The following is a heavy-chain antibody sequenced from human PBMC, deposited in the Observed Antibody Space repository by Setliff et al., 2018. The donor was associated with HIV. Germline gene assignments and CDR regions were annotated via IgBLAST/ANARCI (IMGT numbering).Heavy chain of an antibody. V-gene: IGHV4-61*09. CDR2: IYTSGST. Sequence: TSETLSLTCTVSGGSISSNSYYWSWIRQPAGKGLEWIGHIYTSGSTNYNPSLQSRVTISVDTPKNQFSLKLTSMTAADTAVYYCVRTGSSTSWGIYYYYYMDIWGKGSTVTVSS. CDR3: VRTGSSTSWGIYYYYYMDI. J-gene: IGHJ6*03. CDR1: GGSISSNSYY. D-gene: IGHD3-10*01.